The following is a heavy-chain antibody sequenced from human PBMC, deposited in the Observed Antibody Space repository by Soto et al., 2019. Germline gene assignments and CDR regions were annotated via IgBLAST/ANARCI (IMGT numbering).Heavy chain of an antibody. D-gene: IGHD1-26*01. CDR1: GFTFSSYS. CDR3: ARDRDSGSYYFDY. J-gene: IGHJ4*02. CDR2: ISSSSSYI. V-gene: IGHV3-21*01. Sequence: GGSLRLSCAASGFTFSSYSMNWVRQAPGKGLEWVSSISSSSSYIYYADSVKGRFTVSRDNAKNSLYLQMNSLRAEDTAVYYCARDRDSGSYYFDYSGQGPLVTVSS.